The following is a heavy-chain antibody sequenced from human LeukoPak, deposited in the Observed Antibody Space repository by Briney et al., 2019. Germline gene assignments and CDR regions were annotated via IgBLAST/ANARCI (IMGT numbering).Heavy chain of an antibody. CDR1: GGSVRSYY. CDR2: IYYSGST. J-gene: IGHJ4*02. CDR3: ASTSITYYYDSSGYYLGY. Sequence: SETLSLTCTVSGGSVRSYYWAWIRQPPGKGLEWIGYIYYSGSTYYNPSLKSRVTISVDTSKNQFSLKLSSVTAADTAVYYCASTSITYYYDSSGYYLGYWGQGTLVTVSS. D-gene: IGHD3-22*01. V-gene: IGHV4-59*06.